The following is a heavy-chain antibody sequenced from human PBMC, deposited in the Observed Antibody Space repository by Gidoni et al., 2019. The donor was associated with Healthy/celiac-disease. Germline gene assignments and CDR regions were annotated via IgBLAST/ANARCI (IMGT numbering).Heavy chain of an antibody. CDR2: IYYSGST. D-gene: IGHD3-3*01. CDR3: ARLLYDLWSGYDRGGPLHVDY. V-gene: IGHV4-39*01. J-gene: IGHJ4*02. Sequence: QLQLQESGPGLVKPSETLSLTCTVSGGSISSSSYYWGWIRQPPGKGLEWIGSIYYSGSTYYNPSLKRRVTISVDTSKNQFSLKLSSGTDADTAVYYCARLLYDLWSGYDRGGPLHVDYWGQGTLVTVSS. CDR1: GGSISSSSYY.